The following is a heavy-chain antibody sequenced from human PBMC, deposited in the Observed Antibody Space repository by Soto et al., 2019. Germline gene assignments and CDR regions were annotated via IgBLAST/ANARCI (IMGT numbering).Heavy chain of an antibody. D-gene: IGHD2-2*01. CDR3: AKDVGPAATNWFDP. CDR2: ISGSGGST. Sequence: GGSLRLSCSASGFTFSSYWMHWVRQAPGKGLEWVSAISGSGGSTYYADSVKGRFTISRDNSKNTLYLQMNSLRAEDTAVYYSAKDVGPAATNWFDPWGQGTLVTVSS. V-gene: IGHV3-23*01. J-gene: IGHJ5*02. CDR1: GFTFSSYW.